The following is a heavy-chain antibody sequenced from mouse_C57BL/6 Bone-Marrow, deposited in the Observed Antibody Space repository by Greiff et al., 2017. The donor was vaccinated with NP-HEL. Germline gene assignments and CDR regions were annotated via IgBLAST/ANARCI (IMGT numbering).Heavy chain of an antibody. D-gene: IGHD2-2*01. Sequence: DVMLVESGGDLVKPGGSLKLSCAASGFTFSSYGMSWVRQTPDKRLEWVATISSGGSYTYYPDSVKGRFTISRDNAKNTLYLQMSSLKSEDTAMYYCARHSGYDRVSFAYWGQGTLVTVSA. CDR1: GFTFSSYG. CDR3: ARHSGYDRVSFAY. J-gene: IGHJ3*01. CDR2: ISSGGSYT. V-gene: IGHV5-6*02.